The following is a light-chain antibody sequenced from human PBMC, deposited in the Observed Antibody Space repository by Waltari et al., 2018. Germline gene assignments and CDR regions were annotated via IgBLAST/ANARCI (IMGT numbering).Light chain of an antibody. CDR3: QHYVRLPAT. V-gene: IGKV3-20*01. CDR1: QSVSRA. CDR2: GAS. J-gene: IGKJ1*01. Sequence: EIVLTQSPGTLSLSLGERATLSCWASQSVSRALVWYQQKPGQAPRLLIYGASTRAPGIPDRFSGSGSGTDFCLTINRLEPEDFAVYYCQHYVRLPATFGQGTKVEI.